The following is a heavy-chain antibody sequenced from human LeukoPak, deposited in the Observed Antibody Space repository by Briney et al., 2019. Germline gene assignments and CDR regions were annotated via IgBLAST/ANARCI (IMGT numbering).Heavy chain of an antibody. V-gene: IGHV3-7*04. CDR3: ARDPVAGKFDY. Sequence: GGSLRLSCAASGFTFSNYWMSWVRQAPGKGLEWVANIKQDGSDKYYVDSVKGRFTISRDNAKNSLYLQMNSLRAADTAVYYCARDPVAGKFDYWGQGTLVTVSS. CDR2: IKQDGSDK. CDR1: GFTFSNYW. D-gene: IGHD6-19*01. J-gene: IGHJ4*02.